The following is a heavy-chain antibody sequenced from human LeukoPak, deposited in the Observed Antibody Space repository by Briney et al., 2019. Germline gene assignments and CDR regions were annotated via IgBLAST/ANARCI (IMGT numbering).Heavy chain of an antibody. CDR2: ISARGGST. CDR3: AKVGEPYGSGSYYVDY. CDR1: GFTFSSYA. J-gene: IGHJ4*02. Sequence: GSLRLSCAASGFTFSSYAMSWVRQAPGKGLEWVSAISARGGSTYYADSVKGRFTISRDNSKNTLYLQMNSLRAEDTAVYYCAKVGEPYGSGSYYVDYWGQGTLVTVSS. V-gene: IGHV3-23*01. D-gene: IGHD3-10*01.